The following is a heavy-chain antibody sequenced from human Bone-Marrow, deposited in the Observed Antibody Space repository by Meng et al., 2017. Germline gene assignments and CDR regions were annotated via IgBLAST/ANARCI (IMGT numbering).Heavy chain of an antibody. CDR3: ARGQLILRT. CDR1: VESFHNGYY. J-gene: IGHJ4*02. CDR2: INHSGGT. D-gene: IGHD1-1*01. V-gene: IGHV4-34*01. Sequence: QLRLQQGVSGLLTHSQTLNLTCPVYVESFHNGYYWPWIRQPPGKGLEWIGEINHSGGTDYNPSLKSRVTISQDTSKNQFSLKLNSVTAADTAVYFCARGQLILRTWGQGTLVTVSS.